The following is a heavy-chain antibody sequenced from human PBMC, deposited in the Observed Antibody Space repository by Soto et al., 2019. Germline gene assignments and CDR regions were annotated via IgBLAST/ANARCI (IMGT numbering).Heavy chain of an antibody. Sequence: PGGSLRLSCAASGFTFSSYSMNWVRQAPGKGLEWVSSISSSSSYIYYADSVKGRFTISRENAKHSLYLQMNSLRAEDTAVYYCARDASYDSSGYYFSNWFDXWGQGTLVTVSX. V-gene: IGHV3-21*01. J-gene: IGHJ5*02. CDR3: ARDASYDSSGYYFSNWFDX. D-gene: IGHD3-22*01. CDR1: GFTFSSYS. CDR2: ISSSSSYI.